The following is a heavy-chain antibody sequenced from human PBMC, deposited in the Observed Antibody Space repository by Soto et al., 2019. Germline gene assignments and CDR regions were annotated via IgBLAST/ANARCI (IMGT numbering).Heavy chain of an antibody. CDR2: IYYSGST. CDR3: ARYMVRGVLTRNYDY. Sequence: QVQLQESGPGLVKPSQTLSLTCTVSGGSISSGGYYWSWIRQYPGKGLAWIGYIYYSGSTYYNPHLKSRVTISVDTSKNQFSLKLSSVTAADTAVYYCARYMVRGVLTRNYDYWGQGTLVTVSS. CDR1: GGSISSGGYY. D-gene: IGHD3-10*01. V-gene: IGHV4-31*03. J-gene: IGHJ4*02.